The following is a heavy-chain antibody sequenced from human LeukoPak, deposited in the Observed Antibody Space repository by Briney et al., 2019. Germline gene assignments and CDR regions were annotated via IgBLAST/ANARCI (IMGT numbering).Heavy chain of an antibody. CDR3: ARDSGTIPSGGSDNWFDP. V-gene: IGHV4-38-2*02. CDR1: GYSISSGYY. D-gene: IGHD2-15*01. CDR2: IYHSGST. Sequence: SETLSLTCAVSGYSISSGYYWGWIRQPPGKGLEWIGSIYHSGSTYYNPSLKSRVTISVDTSKNQFSLKLSSMTAADTAVYYCARDSGTIPSGGSDNWFDPRGQGTLVTVSS. J-gene: IGHJ5*02.